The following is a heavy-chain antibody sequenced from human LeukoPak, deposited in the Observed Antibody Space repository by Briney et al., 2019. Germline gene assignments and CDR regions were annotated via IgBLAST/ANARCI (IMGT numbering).Heavy chain of an antibody. CDR2: SNQPGTGK. CDR3: ARDCTLLDSRGPWVDY. V-gene: IGHV3-7*03. D-gene: IGHD3-22*01. CDR1: GFSFTSYW. J-gene: IGHJ4*02. Sequence: QTGGSLRLSCAASGFSFTSYWMSWVRQAPGEGLQWVGNSNQPGTGKQYVDSVKGRFTISRDNAKNSLYLQMNSLRAEDTAVYYCARDCTLLDSRGPWVDYWGQGTLVTVSS.